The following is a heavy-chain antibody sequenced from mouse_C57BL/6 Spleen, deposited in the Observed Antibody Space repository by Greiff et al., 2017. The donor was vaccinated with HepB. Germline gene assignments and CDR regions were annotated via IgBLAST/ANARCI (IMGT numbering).Heavy chain of an antibody. V-gene: IGHV6-3*01. J-gene: IGHJ3*01. Sequence: EVQLVESGGGLVQPGGSMKLSCVASGFTFSNYWMNWVRQSPEKGLEWVAQIRLKSDNYATNYAESVKGRFTISRDDSKSSVYLQMNNLRAEDTGIYYCTRSPFAYWGQGTLVTVSA. CDR3: TRSPFAY. CDR2: IRLKSDNYAT. CDR1: GFTFSNYW.